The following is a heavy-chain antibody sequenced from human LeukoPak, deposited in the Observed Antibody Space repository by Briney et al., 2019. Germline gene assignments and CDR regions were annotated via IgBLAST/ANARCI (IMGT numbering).Heavy chain of an antibody. CDR2: IYYSGST. D-gene: IGHD2-15*01. J-gene: IGHJ4*02. CDR3: ARVYCSGGSCYFDY. V-gene: IGHV4-59*01. CDR1: GGSISSYY. Sequence: SETLSLTCTVSGGSISSYYWSWIRQPPGKGLEWIGYIYYSGSTNYNPSLKSRVTISVDTSKNQFSLKLSSVTAADTAVYYCARVYCSGGSCYFDYWGQGTLVTVSS.